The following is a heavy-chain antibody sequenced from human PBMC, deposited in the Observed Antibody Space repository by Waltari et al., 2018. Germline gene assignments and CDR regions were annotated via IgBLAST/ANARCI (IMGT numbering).Heavy chain of an antibody. D-gene: IGHD3-22*01. CDR1: GFTFDDYA. Sequence: EVQLVESGGGLVQPGRSLRLSCAASGFTFDDYAMHWVRQAPGKGLEWVSGISWNSGSIGYADSVKGRFTISRDNAKNSLYLQMNSLRADDMALYYCARNYYDSSGPFDYWGQGTLVTVSS. V-gene: IGHV3-9*03. CDR2: ISWNSGSI. J-gene: IGHJ4*02. CDR3: ARNYYDSSGPFDY.